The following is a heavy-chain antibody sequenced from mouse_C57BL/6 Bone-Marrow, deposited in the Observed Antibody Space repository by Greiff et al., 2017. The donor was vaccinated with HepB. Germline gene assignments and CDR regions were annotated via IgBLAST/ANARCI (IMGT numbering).Heavy chain of an antibody. CDR1: GFTFSDYY. CDR3: AGYGYDEGNYYAMDY. V-gene: IGHV5-16*01. Sequence: EVQLVESEGGLVQPGSSMKLSCTASGFTFSDYYMAWVRQVPEKGLEWVANINYDGSSTYYLDSLKSRFIISRDNAKNILYLQMSSLKSEDTATYYCAGYGYDEGNYYAMDYWGQGTSVTVSS. J-gene: IGHJ4*01. CDR2: INYDGSST. D-gene: IGHD2-2*01.